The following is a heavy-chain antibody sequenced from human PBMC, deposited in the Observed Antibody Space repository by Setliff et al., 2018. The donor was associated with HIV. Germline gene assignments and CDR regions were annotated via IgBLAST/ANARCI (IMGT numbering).Heavy chain of an antibody. D-gene: IGHD5-18*01. CDR2: VYYNGNT. CDR1: GGSISSTTYW. CDR3: AKRPGYGYPFHI. J-gene: IGHJ3*02. Sequence: PSETLSLTCTVSGGSISSTTYWWGWIRQPPGKGLEWIGTVYYNGNTFYDPSLKSRVTISIDMSKNQFSLKLTSVAAADTAVYYCAKRPGYGYPFHIWGQGTTVTV. V-gene: IGHV4-39*01.